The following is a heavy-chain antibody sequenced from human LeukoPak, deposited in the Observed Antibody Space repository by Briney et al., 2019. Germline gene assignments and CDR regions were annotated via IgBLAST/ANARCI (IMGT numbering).Heavy chain of an antibody. Sequence: GGSLRLSCAASGFTFSSYSMNWVRQAPGKGLEWVSSISSSSSYIYYADSVKGRFTIYRDNAKNSLYLQMNSLRAEDTALYYCVRAAVIDFYYYYMDVWGKGTTVTVSS. V-gene: IGHV3-21*04. CDR2: ISSSSSYI. D-gene: IGHD2-21*01. CDR3: VRAAVIDFYYYYMDV. CDR1: GFTFSSYS. J-gene: IGHJ6*03.